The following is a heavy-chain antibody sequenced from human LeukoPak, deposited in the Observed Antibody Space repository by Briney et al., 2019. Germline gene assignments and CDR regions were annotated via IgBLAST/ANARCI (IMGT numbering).Heavy chain of an antibody. V-gene: IGHV3-53*01. D-gene: IGHD2-2*01. CDR3: ARVVGQLPHLPDY. CDR2: IYSGGST. CDR1: GFTVSSNY. J-gene: IGHJ4*02. Sequence: GGSLRLSSAASGFTVSSNYMSWVRQAAGRGLEWASVIYSGGSTYYADSVKGRFTISRDNSKNTVDLQMNNLRAEDTAVYYCARVVGQLPHLPDYSGQGTLVTVSS.